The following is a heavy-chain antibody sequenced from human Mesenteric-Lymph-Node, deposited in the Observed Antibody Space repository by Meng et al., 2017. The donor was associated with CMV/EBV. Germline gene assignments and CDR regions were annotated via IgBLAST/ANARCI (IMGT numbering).Heavy chain of an antibody. Sequence: ASVKVSCKASGYTFTGYYMHWVRQAPGQGLEWMGWINPNSGGTNYAQKFQGRVSMTRDMSTTTVYMEVSSLRSEDTAVYYCARNGYNYYYYYGMDVWGQGTTVTVSS. CDR2: INPNSGGT. V-gene: IGHV1-2*02. D-gene: IGHD5-24*01. CDR1: GYTFTGYY. CDR3: ARNGYNYYYYYGMDV. J-gene: IGHJ6*02.